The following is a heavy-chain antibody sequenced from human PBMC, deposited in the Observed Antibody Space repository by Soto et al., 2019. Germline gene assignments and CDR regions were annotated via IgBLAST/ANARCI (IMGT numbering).Heavy chain of an antibody. J-gene: IGHJ6*03. Sequence: QVQLQEPGPGLVKPSQPLSLTCTVSGGSISSGGYYWSWIRQHPGKGMEWIGYIYYRGSTYYNPCLRSRVTISVDTAKNQFSRKLSSVTAADTAGYYGARGRRRAAAGKDYYYYYYMDGGGKGTTFTVSS. V-gene: IGHV4-31*03. CDR3: ARGRRRAAAGKDYYYYYYMDG. CDR1: GGSISSGGYY. D-gene: IGHD6-13*01. CDR2: IYYRGST.